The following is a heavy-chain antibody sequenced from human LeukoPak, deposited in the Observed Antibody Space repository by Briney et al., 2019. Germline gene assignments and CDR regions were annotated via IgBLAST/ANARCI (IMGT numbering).Heavy chain of an antibody. D-gene: IGHD3-10*01. CDR2: ISSSSSTI. CDR1: GFTFSSYS. J-gene: IGHJ4*02. CDR3: GRELVGYYYGSGSYDLDY. V-gene: IGHV3-48*01. Sequence: TGGSLRLSCAASGFTFSSYSMNWVRQAPGKGLEWVSYISSSSSTIYYADSVKGRFTISRDNAKNSLYLQMNSLRAEDTAVYYCGRELVGYYYGSGSYDLDYWGQGTLVTVS.